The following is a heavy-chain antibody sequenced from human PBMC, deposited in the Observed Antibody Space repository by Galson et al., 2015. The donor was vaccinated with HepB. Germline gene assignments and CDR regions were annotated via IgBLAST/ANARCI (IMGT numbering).Heavy chain of an antibody. CDR2: ISYDGSNK. CDR3: AKDSSGWYGDYWYFDL. Sequence: SLRLSCAASGFTFSSYGMHWVRQAPGKGLEWVAVISYDGSNKYYADSVKGRFTISRDNSKNTLYLQMNSLRAEDTAVYYCAKDSSGWYGDYWYFDLWGRGTLVTVSS. V-gene: IGHV3-30*18. J-gene: IGHJ2*01. D-gene: IGHD6-19*01. CDR1: GFTFSSYG.